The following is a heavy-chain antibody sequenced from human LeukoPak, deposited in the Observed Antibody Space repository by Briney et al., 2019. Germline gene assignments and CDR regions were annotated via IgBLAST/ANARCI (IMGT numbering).Heavy chain of an antibody. CDR1: GFTFSSYS. CDR2: ISSASTTI. D-gene: IGHD4-17*01. Sequence: PGGSLRLSCAASGFTFSSYSMIWVRQAPGKGLEWVSYISSASTTIYYADSVKGRFTISRDNAKNSLYLQMNTLRAEDTAVYYCVRDRTTVTTFDYWGQGTLVTVSS. CDR3: VRDRTTVTTFDY. V-gene: IGHV3-48*04. J-gene: IGHJ4*02.